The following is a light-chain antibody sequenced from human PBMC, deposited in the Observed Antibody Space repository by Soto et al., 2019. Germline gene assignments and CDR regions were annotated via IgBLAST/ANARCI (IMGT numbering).Light chain of an antibody. CDR3: RSYSISTAYL. CDR2: EVS. J-gene: IGLJ1*01. Sequence: QSALTQPASVSGSPGQSITISCTGTSSDVGGYDYVSWYQLHPGKAPKLMVFEVSNRPSGVSYRFSGSKSGNTASLTISGRQAEDEADYFCRSYSISTAYLFGTGTKGTVL. V-gene: IGLV2-14*01. CDR1: SSDVGGYDY.